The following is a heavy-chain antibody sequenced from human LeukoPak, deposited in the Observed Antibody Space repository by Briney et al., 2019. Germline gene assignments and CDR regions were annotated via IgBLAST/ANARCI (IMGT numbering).Heavy chain of an antibody. CDR2: IYYSGST. CDR3: ARGPNPSYGLGSYVWSS. D-gene: IGHD3-10*01. J-gene: IGHJ5*02. V-gene: IGHV4-59*01. CDR1: GGSISSYY. Sequence: SETLSLTCTVSGGSISSYYWSWIRQPPGKGLEWIGYIYYSGSTNYSPFLKSRVTISVDMSKNQFSLKLSSVTAADTAVYYCARGPNPSYGLGSYVWSSWGQGTLVTVSS.